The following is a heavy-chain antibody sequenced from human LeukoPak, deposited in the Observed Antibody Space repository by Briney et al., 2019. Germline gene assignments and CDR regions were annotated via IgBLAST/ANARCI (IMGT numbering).Heavy chain of an antibody. Sequence: SETLSLTCAVYGGSFSGYYWSWIRQPPGKGLEWIGEINHSGSTNYNPSLKSRVTISVDTSKNQFSLKLSSVTAADTAVYYCARASGYSYGYWVDYWGQGTLVTVSS. V-gene: IGHV4-34*01. CDR1: GGSFSGYY. CDR2: INHSGST. D-gene: IGHD5-18*01. J-gene: IGHJ4*02. CDR3: ARASGYSYGYWVDY.